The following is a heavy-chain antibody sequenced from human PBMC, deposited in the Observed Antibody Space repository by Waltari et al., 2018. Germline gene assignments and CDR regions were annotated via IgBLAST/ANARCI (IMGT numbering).Heavy chain of an antibody. CDR1: GYRFTSYW. CDR2: IYPGDSGT. V-gene: IGHV5-51*01. J-gene: IGHJ4*02. Sequence: EVQLVQSGAEVKKPGDSLKISCKASGYRFTSYWIGWVRQMPGKGLEWMGIIYPGDSGTRYSPSLQCKVTISADKSISTAYLQWNSLKASDTAMYYCARHGGRIVVAAPSDYFDYWGQGTLVTASS. CDR3: ARHGGRIVVAAPSDYFDY. D-gene: IGHD6-19*01.